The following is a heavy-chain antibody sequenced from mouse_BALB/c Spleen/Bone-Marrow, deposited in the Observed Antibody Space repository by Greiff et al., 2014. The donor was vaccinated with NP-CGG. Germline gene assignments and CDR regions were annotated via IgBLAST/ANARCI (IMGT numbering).Heavy chain of an antibody. Sequence: EVQGVESGGGLVKPGGSLKLSCAASGFTFSSYAMSWVRQTPEKRLEWVASISSGGNTYYPDSMKGRFTISRDNAWNILYLQMSSLRSEDTAMYYCARGGELRPWFAYWGQGTLVTVSA. CDR3: ARGGELRPWFAY. V-gene: IGHV5-6-5*01. CDR2: ISSGGNT. J-gene: IGHJ3*01. CDR1: GFTFSSYA. D-gene: IGHD2-4*01.